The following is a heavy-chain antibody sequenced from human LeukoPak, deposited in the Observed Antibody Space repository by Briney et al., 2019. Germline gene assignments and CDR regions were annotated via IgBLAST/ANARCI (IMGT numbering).Heavy chain of an antibody. J-gene: IGHJ5*02. CDR1: GFTFSDTW. V-gene: IGHV3-74*01. Sequence: GGSLRLSCAASGFTFSDTWMHWVRQVPGKGLVWVSRIRGDGSDARYAESVKGRFTISRDNAKNTLYLQMNSLRDEDTAVYYCARDRSGDDDFWSGYYTNYFDPGGQGTLVTVSS. D-gene: IGHD3-3*01. CDR2: IRGDGSDA. CDR3: ARDRSGDDDFWSGYYTNYFDP.